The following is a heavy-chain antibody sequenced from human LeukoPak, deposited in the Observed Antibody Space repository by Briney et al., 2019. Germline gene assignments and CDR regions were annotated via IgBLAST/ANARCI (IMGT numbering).Heavy chain of an antibody. J-gene: IGHJ3*01. CDR2: TYYRYKWYN. CDR1: RDSVSSNSVT. CDR3: ARGNTTKKGLDG. D-gene: IGHD1-14*01. Sequence: SRTLSLTCAISRDSVSSNSVTWNWIRQSPSRGLEWLGRTYYRYKWYNDSALSVKSRIAVNPDTSKNQFSLQLNTVTPEDTAVYFCARGNTTKKGLDGWVQGTMVTVSS. V-gene: IGHV6-1*01.